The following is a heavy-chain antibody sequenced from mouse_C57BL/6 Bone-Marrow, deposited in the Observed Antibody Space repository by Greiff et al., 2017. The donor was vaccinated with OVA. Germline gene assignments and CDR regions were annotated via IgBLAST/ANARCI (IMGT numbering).Heavy chain of an antibody. V-gene: IGHV1-61*01. CDR1: GYTFTSYW. J-gene: IGHJ3*01. Sequence: QVQLQQPGAELVRPGSSVKLSCKASGYTFTSYWMDWVKQRPGQGLEWIGNIYPSDSETHYNQKFKDKATLTVDKSSSTAYMQLSSLTSEDSAVYYCARGDYDYEPPWCAYWGQGTLVTVSA. CDR2: IYPSDSET. D-gene: IGHD2-4*01. CDR3: ARGDYDYEPPWCAY.